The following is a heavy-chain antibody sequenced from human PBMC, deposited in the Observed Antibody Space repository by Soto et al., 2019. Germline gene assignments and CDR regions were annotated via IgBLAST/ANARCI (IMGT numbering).Heavy chain of an antibody. CDR1: GNIFTNYA. Sequence: XSVKVSCKATGNIFTNYAVHWVRQAPGQRLEWMGWINGFNENTKYSQKFQGRVTITRDTSASTIYMELSSLRSEDTAVYYCARDAGQTYYYDTSGNSFDYWGQGTLVTVSS. V-gene: IGHV1-3*01. CDR2: INGFNENT. J-gene: IGHJ4*02. D-gene: IGHD3-22*01. CDR3: ARDAGQTYYYDTSGNSFDY.